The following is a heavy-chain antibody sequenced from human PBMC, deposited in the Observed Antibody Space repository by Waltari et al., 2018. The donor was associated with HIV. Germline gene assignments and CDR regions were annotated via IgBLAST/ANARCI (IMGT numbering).Heavy chain of an antibody. J-gene: IGHJ4*02. V-gene: IGHV4-39*01. CDR1: GGSIRSSKYY. D-gene: IGHD2-2*01. Sequence: QLQLQESGPGLVKPSETLCLPCTVSGGSIRSSKYYWGWIRQPPGKGLEWIGSIYYSGSTYYNPSLKSRVTISVDTSKNQFSLKLSSVTAADTAVYYCARLRVVVPEYWGQGTLVTVSS. CDR2: IYYSGST. CDR3: ARLRVVVPEY.